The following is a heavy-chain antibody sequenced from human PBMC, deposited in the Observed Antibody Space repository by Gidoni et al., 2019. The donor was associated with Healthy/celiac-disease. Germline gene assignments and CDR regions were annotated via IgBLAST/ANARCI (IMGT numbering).Heavy chain of an antibody. V-gene: IGHV1-3*01. Sequence: QVQLVQSGAEVKKPGASVKVSCKASGYTFTSYAMQWVRQAPGQRLEWMGWINAGNGNTKYSQKCQGRVTSNRDTSASTAYMEMSSLRSEDTAVYYWAREGSGWYRSAGHFDYWGQGTVVTVSS. D-gene: IGHD6-19*01. CDR1: GYTFTSYA. J-gene: IGHJ4*02. CDR3: AREGSGWYRSAGHFDY. CDR2: INAGNGNT.